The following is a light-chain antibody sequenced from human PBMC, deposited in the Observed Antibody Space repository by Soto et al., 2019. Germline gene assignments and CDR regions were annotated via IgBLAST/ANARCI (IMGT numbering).Light chain of an antibody. CDR2: DTS. CDR1: QNVSRF. J-gene: IGKJ4*01. Sequence: EIVLTQSPATLSVSPGERATLSCRASQNVSRFLAWYQRRPGQAPRLVIYDTSKRASDTPARFSGSGSGTDFTLTISSLEPEDVAVYYCQQRSNWPPLTFGGGTKVDIK. V-gene: IGKV3-11*01. CDR3: QQRSNWPPLT.